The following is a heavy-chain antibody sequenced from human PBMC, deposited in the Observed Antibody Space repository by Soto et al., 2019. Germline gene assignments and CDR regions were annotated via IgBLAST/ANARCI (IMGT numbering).Heavy chain of an antibody. Sequence: SETLSLTCAVYGGSFSSYYWSWIRQPPGKGLEWIGEINHSGSTNYNPSLKSRVTISVDTSKNQFSLKLSSVTAADTAVYYCARRNKIHWGHWGQGTLVTVSS. CDR1: GGSFSSYY. CDR3: ARRNKIHWGH. V-gene: IGHV4-34*01. J-gene: IGHJ4*02. CDR2: INHSGST. D-gene: IGHD7-27*01.